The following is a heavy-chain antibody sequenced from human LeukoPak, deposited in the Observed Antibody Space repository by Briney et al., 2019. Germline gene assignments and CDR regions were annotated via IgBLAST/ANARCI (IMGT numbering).Heavy chain of an antibody. J-gene: IGHJ4*02. V-gene: IGHV4-39*01. CDR3: ATRGGYDYSRDY. CDR2: IYYSGST. Sequence: PSETLSLTCTVSGGSISSSTYYWGWIRQPPGKGLEWIGSIYYSGSTYYNPSLKGRLTISVATSKNQFSLKLTSVNAADTAVYYCATRGGYDYSRDYWGQGTLVTVSS. D-gene: IGHD5-12*01. CDR1: GGSISSSTYY.